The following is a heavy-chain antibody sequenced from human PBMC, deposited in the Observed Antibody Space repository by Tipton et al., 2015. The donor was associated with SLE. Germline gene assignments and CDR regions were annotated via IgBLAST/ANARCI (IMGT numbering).Heavy chain of an antibody. CDR2: ISTTSSFI. V-gene: IGHV3-21*01. CDR1: GFTFSSYP. D-gene: IGHD2-15*01. J-gene: IGHJ3*02. Sequence: SLRLSCAASGFTFSSYPMNWVRQAPGKGLEWVSSISTTSSFIYYANSVKGRFTISRDNAKNSLYLQMNSLTAGDTAVYYCARSYCSGGRCNSKAFDIWGQGTMVTVSS. CDR3: ARSYCSGGRCNSKAFDI.